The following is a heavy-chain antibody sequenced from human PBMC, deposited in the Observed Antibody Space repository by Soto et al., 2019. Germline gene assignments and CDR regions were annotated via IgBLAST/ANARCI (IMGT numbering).Heavy chain of an antibody. D-gene: IGHD6-19*01. V-gene: IGHV3-23*01. Sequence: GESLKISCAASGFTFSSYAMSWVRQAPGKGLEWVSAISGSGGSTYYADSVKGRFTISRDNSKNTLYLQMNSLRAEDTAVYYCAKDLGDRDSEQWLVTVFDYWGQGTLVTVSS. J-gene: IGHJ4*02. CDR2: ISGSGGST. CDR3: AKDLGDRDSEQWLVTVFDY. CDR1: GFTFSSYA.